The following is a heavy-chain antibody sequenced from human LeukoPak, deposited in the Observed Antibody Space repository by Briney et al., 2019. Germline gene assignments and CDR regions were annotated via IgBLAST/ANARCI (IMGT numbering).Heavy chain of an antibody. D-gene: IGHD6-19*01. CDR3: ARGDSGWYLGLGFDY. V-gene: IGHV4-38-2*02. J-gene: IGHJ4*02. Sequence: PSETLSLTCTVSGYSISSGFYWGWIRPPPGKGLEWIGIIYSSGSNFYNPSLKSRVTISVDTSKNQVSLKLRSVTAADTAVYYCARGDSGWYLGLGFDYWGQGTLVTVSS. CDR1: GYSISSGFY. CDR2: IYSSGSN.